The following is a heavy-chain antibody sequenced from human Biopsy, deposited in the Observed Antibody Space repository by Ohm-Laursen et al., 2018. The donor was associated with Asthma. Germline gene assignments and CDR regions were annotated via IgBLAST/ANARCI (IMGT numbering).Heavy chain of an antibody. Sequence: SLRLSCTASGFVFSQCGMHWVRQGPGKGLEWVALVSSDGHNKYYEDSVKGRFTISRDKSRNRLYLQINRLTVEESAVYFCARQSGQDYGDSSGFDIWGQGTKVAVSS. CDR1: GFVFSQCG. V-gene: IGHV3-30*03. J-gene: IGHJ3*02. CDR3: ARQSGQDYGDSSGFDI. CDR2: VSSDGHNK. D-gene: IGHD3-22*01.